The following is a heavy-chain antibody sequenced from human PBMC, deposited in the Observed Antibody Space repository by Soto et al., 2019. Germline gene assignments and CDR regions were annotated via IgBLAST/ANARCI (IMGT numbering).Heavy chain of an antibody. V-gene: IGHV3-30-3*01. D-gene: IGHD4-17*01. CDR1: GFTFSSYA. Sequence: QVQLVESGGGVVQPGRSLRLSCAASGFTFSSYAMHWVRQAPGKGLEWVAVISYDGSNKYYADSVKGRFTISRDNSKNTLYLQMNSLRAEDTAVYYCARDGQHYGDSDYYYYYGMDVWGQGTTVTVSS. CDR2: ISYDGSNK. J-gene: IGHJ6*02. CDR3: ARDGQHYGDSDYYYYYGMDV.